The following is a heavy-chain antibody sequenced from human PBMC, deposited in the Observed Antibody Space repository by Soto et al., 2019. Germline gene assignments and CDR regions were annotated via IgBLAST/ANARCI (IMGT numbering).Heavy chain of an antibody. D-gene: IGHD3-10*01. CDR2: ISYVGSNK. CDR1: GFTFSSYA. Sequence: GGSLRLSCAASGFTFSSYAMHWVRQAPGKGLEWVAVISYVGSNKYYADSVKGRFTISRDNSKNTLYLQMNSLRAEDTAVYYCARRPRAQVLLWFGEFFDYWGQGTLVTVSS. V-gene: IGHV3-30*04. CDR3: ARRPRAQVLLWFGEFFDY. J-gene: IGHJ4*02.